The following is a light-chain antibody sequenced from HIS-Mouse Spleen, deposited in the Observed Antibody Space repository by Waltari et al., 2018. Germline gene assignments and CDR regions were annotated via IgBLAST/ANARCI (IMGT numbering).Light chain of an antibody. J-gene: IGLJ2*01. CDR3: YSTDSSGNHRV. CDR2: EDS. V-gene: IGLV3-10*01. Sequence: SYDLTQPPSVSVSPGQTALLTCAGAASPKKYGCWYLQKSGQAPVLVIYEDSKRPSGIPERFSGSSSGTMATLTISGAQVEDEADYYCYSTDSSGNHRVFGGGTKLTVL. CDR1: ASPKKY.